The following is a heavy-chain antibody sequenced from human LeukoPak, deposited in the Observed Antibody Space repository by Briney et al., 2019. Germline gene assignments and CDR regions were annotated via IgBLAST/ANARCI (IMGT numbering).Heavy chain of an antibody. CDR3: AKSWGSGTYTFDY. CDR1: GFTFSAYA. Sequence: GGSLRLSCAASGFTFSAYAMTWVRQAPGKGLEWVSTITGGGDATYHADSVMGRFTISRDNSKNTLSLQMNSLRAEDTAVYYCAKSWGSGTYTFDYWGQGILVTVSS. CDR2: ITGGGDAT. V-gene: IGHV3-23*01. D-gene: IGHD3-10*01. J-gene: IGHJ4*02.